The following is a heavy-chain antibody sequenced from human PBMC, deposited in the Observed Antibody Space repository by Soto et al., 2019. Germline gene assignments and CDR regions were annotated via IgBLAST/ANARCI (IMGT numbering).Heavy chain of an antibody. V-gene: IGHV1-3*01. CDR3: ARDPTTIFFFFGSRPVHDAFPI. J-gene: IGHJ3*02. CDR2: INAGNGNT. Sequence: GXAVKVSCKASGYTFTSYAMHWVRQAPGQRLERMGWINAGNGNTKYSQKFQGRVTITRDTSASTAYMELSSLRSEDTAVYYCARDPTTIFFFFGSRPVHDAFPIPGQPPILTLSS. CDR1: GYTFTSYA. D-gene: IGHD3-3*01.